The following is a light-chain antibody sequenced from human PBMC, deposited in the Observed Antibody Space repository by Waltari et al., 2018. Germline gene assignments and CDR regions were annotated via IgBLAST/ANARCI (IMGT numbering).Light chain of an antibody. Sequence: QTVVTQEPSLSISPGRTVTVTCGLSAGSVPTPNYPSWYRQTPGQTPRTLIYKTDIRSSGVPDRFSGSILGTKAALTLTGAQADDEDDYYCLLQMPGGIWVFGGGTKLTVL. V-gene: IGLV8-61*01. CDR1: AGSVPTPNY. J-gene: IGLJ3*02. CDR2: KTD. CDR3: LLQMPGGIWV.